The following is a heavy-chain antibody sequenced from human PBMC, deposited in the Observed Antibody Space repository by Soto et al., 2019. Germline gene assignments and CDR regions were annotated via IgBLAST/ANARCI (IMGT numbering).Heavy chain of an antibody. Sequence: QVQLVQSGAEVKKPGSSVKVSCKASGGTFSSYAISWVRQAPGQGLEWMGGIIPIFGTANYAQKFQGRVTITADESTSTACMELSSLSSEETAMDYGARGGSIASFWFDYWGQGTLVTVSS. V-gene: IGHV1-69*12. D-gene: IGHD6-6*01. J-gene: IGHJ4*02. CDR3: ARGGSIASFWFDY. CDR1: GGTFSSYA. CDR2: IIPIFGTA.